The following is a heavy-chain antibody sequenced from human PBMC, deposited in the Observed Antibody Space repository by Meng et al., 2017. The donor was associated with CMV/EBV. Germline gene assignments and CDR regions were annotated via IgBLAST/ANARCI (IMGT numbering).Heavy chain of an antibody. CDR3: ASMVYAIGDY. CDR2: IYSGGST. J-gene: IGHJ4*02. Sequence: WVVVQPGGSLRLSCAASGFTVSSNYMSWVRQAPGKGLEWVSVIYSGGSTYYADSVKGRFTISRDNSKNTLYLQMNSLRAEDTAVYYCASMVYAIGDYWGQGTLVTVSS. D-gene: IGHD2-8*01. CDR1: GFTVSSNY. V-gene: IGHV3-66*01.